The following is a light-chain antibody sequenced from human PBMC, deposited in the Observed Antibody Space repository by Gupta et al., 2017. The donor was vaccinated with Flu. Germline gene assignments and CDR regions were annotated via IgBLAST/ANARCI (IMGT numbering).Light chain of an antibody. CDR1: SLRSYY. J-gene: IGLJ2*01. V-gene: IGLV3-19*01. CDR3: NSRDSSGNPV. CDR2: GKN. Sequence: SSELTQDPAVSVALGQTVRITCQGDSLRSYYATWYQQKPGQAPVLVIYGKNNRPSGIPDRFSGSSSGNTASLTITGAQAEDEADYYCNSRDSSGNPVFGGGTNLTVL.